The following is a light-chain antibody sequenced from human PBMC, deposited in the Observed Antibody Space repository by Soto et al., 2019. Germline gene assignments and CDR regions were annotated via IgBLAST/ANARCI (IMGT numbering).Light chain of an antibody. V-gene: IGKV1-17*01. Sequence: DIQMTQSPSSLCASVGDRVTITCRASQAIRNDLGWYQQKAGKAPNPLIYDASSLKSGVPARFSGSGSGTEFTLTISRLEPEDFAVYYCQQYGSSGTFGQGTKVDIK. CDR2: DAS. J-gene: IGKJ1*01. CDR3: QQYGSSGT. CDR1: QAIRND.